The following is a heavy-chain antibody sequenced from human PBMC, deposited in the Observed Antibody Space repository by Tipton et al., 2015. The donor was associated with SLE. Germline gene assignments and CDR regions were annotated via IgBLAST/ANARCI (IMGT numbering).Heavy chain of an antibody. CDR2: IKQDGNEK. CDR3: ARGFGAFDI. Sequence: SLRLSCAASGFSLSTYWMSWVRQAPGKGLEWVANIKQDGNEKNYVDSVKGRFTISRDNAKNSLFLQMNSLRAEDTAVYYCARGFGAFDIWGQETMVTVSS. V-gene: IGHV3-7*05. CDR1: GFSLSTYW. J-gene: IGHJ3*02. D-gene: IGHD3-16*01.